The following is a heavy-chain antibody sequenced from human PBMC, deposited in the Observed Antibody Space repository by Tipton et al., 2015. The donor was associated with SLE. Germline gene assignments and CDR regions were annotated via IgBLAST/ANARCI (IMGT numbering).Heavy chain of an antibody. CDR1: GGSISSGGYS. J-gene: IGHJ3*01. V-gene: IGHV4-30-2*01. CDR2: IYHSGST. D-gene: IGHD3-22*01. Sequence: LRLSCAVSGGSISSGGYSWSWIRQPPGKGLEWIGYIYHSGSTYYNPSLKSRVTISVDRSKNQFSLKLSSVTAADTAVYYCARGGDDSSGYYSDAFDVWGQGTMVTVSS. CDR3: ARGGDDSSGYYSDAFDV.